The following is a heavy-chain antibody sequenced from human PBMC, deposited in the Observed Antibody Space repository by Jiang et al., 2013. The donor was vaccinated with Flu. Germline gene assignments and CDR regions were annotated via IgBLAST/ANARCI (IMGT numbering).Heavy chain of an antibody. Sequence: KPTQTLTLTCTFSGFSLSTSGVGVGWIRQPPGKALEWLALIYWDDDKRYSPSLKSRLTITKDTSKNQVVLTMTNMDPVDTATYYCAHLMVQGVIITGHHFDYWGQGTLVTVSS. CDR2: IYWDDDK. J-gene: IGHJ4*02. D-gene: IGHD3-10*01. CDR1: GFSLSTSGVG. V-gene: IGHV2-5*02. CDR3: AHLMVQGVIITGHHFDY.